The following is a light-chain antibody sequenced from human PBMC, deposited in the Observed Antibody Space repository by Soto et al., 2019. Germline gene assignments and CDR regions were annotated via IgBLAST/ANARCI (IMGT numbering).Light chain of an antibody. J-gene: IGKJ1*01. CDR3: QQRSNWPRT. V-gene: IGKV3-11*01. CDR2: DTS. Sequence: EIVLTQSPATLSLSPGERATLSCRASQSVSGYLAWYQQKPGQAPRVLIYDTSNRATGVPARFSGSGSGTDFTLTISSLEPEDFAVYCCQQRSNWPRTFGQGTEVEVK. CDR1: QSVSGY.